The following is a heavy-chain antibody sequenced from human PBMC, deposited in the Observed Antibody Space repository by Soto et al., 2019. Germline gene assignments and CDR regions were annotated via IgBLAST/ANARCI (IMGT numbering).Heavy chain of an antibody. Sequence: EVQLLQSEGNLVQPGGSLRLSCAASGFTLSNYGMNWVRQAPGKGLEWVSSISGSDGTTYYADSVKGRFTISRDNSKTTLYLQMNTVRAEDTAVYYCAKDTFYDWGQGTLVTVSS. CDR3: AKDTFYD. CDR1: GFTLSNYG. V-gene: IGHV3-23*01. CDR2: ISGSDGTT. J-gene: IGHJ4*02. D-gene: IGHD3-22*01.